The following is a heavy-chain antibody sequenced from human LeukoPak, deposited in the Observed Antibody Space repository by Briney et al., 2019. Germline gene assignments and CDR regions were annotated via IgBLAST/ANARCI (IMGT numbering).Heavy chain of an antibody. V-gene: IGHV1-46*01. CDR1: GYTFTSYY. D-gene: IGHD2-2*01. CDR2: INPSGGST. CDR3: ARGEEDIAVVPAASGLMDV. J-gene: IGHJ6*03. Sequence: ASVKVSCKASGYTFTSYYMHWVRQAPGQGLEWMGIINPSGGSTSYAQKFQGRVTMTRDTSISTAYMELSRLRSDDTAVYYCARGEEDIAVVPAASGLMDVWGKGTTVTVSS.